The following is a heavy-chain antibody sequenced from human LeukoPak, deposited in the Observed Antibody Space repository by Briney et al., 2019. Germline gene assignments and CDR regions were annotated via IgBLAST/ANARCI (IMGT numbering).Heavy chain of an antibody. Sequence: GGSLSLSCAASGFTVSSNYMSWVRQAPGKGLEWVSVIYSGGSTYYADSVKGRFTISRDNSKNTLYLQMNSLRAEDTAVYYCARGSVTTGPFGMDVWGQGTTVTVSS. CDR2: IYSGGST. D-gene: IGHD5-18*01. CDR3: ARGSVTTGPFGMDV. CDR1: GFTVSSNY. V-gene: IGHV3-66*01. J-gene: IGHJ6*02.